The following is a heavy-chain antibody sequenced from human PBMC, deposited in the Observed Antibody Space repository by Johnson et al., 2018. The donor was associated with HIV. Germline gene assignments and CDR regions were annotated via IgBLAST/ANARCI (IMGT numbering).Heavy chain of an antibody. V-gene: IGHV3-30*02. CDR2: IRYDGSNK. J-gene: IGHJ3*02. D-gene: IGHD5-24*01. CDR3: ARRSGYAFDI. CDR1: GFTFSSYG. Sequence: QVRLVESGGGVVQPGGSLRLSCAASGFTFSSYGMHWVRQAPGKGLEWVAFIRYDGSNKYYVDSVKGRFTISRDNAKNSLSLQMNSLRVEDTAVYYCARRSGYAFDIWGQGTMVTVSS.